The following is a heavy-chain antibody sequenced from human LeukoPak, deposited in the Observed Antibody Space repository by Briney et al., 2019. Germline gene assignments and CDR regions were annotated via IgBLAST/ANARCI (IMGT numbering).Heavy chain of an antibody. CDR1: GGSVSSGSYY. V-gene: IGHV4-61*01. D-gene: IGHD5-18*01. CDR3: ASLEDTAMDHYFDY. J-gene: IGHJ4*02. Sequence: PSETLSHTCTVSGGSVSSGSYYWSWIRQPPGKGLEWIGYIYYSGSANYNPSLKSRVTISVDTSKNQFSLKMSSVTAADTAVYYCASLEDTAMDHYFDYWGQGTLVTVSS. CDR2: IYYSGSA.